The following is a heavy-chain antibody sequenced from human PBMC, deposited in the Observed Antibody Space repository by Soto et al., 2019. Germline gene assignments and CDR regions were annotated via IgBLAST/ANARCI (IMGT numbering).Heavy chain of an antibody. CDR2: IIPIFGTA. CDR1: GGTFSSYA. Sequence: SVKVSCKASGGTFSSYAISWVRQAPGQGLEWMGGIIPIFGTANYAQKFQGRVTITADESTSTAYMELSSLRSEDTAVYYCARVGRYCTNGVCPAPFDYWGQGTLVTVSS. J-gene: IGHJ4*02. CDR3: ARVGRYCTNGVCPAPFDY. V-gene: IGHV1-69*13. D-gene: IGHD2-8*01.